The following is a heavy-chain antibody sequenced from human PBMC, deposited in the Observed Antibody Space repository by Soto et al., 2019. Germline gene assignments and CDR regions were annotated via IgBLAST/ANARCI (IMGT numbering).Heavy chain of an antibody. CDR2: INPNSGGT. CDR1: GYTFTGYY. V-gene: IGHV1-2*02. CDR3: ARDYESSGYYYVYHYYYGMDV. D-gene: IGHD3-22*01. Sequence: ASVKVSCXASGYTFTGYYMHWVRQAPGQGLEWMGWINPNSGGTNYAQEFQGRVTMTRDTSISTAYMELSRLRSDDTAVYYCARDYESSGYYYVYHYYYGMDVWGQGTTVTVSS. J-gene: IGHJ6*02.